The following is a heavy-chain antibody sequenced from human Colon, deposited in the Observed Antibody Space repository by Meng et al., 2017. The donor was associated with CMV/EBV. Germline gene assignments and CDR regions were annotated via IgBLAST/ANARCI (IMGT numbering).Heavy chain of an antibody. V-gene: IGHV4-59*01. J-gene: IGHJ4*02. D-gene: IGHD6-6*01. Sequence: SETLSLTCTVSGGSISSYYWSWIRQLPGKGLEWIGYIYYSGSTNYNPSLKSRVTISVDTSKNQFSLKLSSVTAAGTAVYYCARGEQLSDFDYWGQGTLVTVSS. CDR1: GGSISSYY. CDR2: IYYSGST. CDR3: ARGEQLSDFDY.